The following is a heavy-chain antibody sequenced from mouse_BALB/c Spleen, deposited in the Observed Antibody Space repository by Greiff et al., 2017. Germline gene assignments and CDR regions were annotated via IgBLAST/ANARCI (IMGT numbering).Heavy chain of an antibody. CDR2: IDPYNGGT. Sequence: VQLKQSGPELVKPGASVKVSCKASGYAFTSYNMYWVKQSHGKSLEWIGYIDPYNGGTSYNQKFKGKATLTVDKSSSTAYMHLNSLTSEDSAVYYCARGGVPHVYYAMDYWGQGTSVTVSS. CDR1: GYAFTSYN. J-gene: IGHJ4*01. V-gene: IGHV1S135*01. CDR3: ARGGVPHVYYAMDY. D-gene: IGHD2-14*01.